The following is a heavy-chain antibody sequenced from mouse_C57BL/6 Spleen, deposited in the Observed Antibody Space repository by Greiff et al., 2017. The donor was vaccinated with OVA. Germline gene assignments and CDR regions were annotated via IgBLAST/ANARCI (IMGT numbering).Heavy chain of an antibody. CDR1: GYTFTGYW. CDR3: ARERVYCGYDGPGIDD. Sequence: QVQLQQSGAELMKPGASVKLSCKATGYTFTGYWIAWVKQRPGHGLEWIGEILPGSGSTNYNEKFKGKATFTADTSSNTAYMQLNSLTTEDSAIDYCARERVYCGYDGPGIDDWGQGTTLTVSS. CDR2: ILPGSGST. D-gene: IGHD2-2*01. V-gene: IGHV1-9*01. J-gene: IGHJ2*01.